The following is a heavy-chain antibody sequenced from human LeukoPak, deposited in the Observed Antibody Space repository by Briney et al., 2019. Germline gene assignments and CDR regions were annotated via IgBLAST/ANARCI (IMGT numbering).Heavy chain of an antibody. CDR1: GFTFCSNS. CDR2: ISSSSSYI. CDR3: ARDLRVLSDAFDI. Sequence: AGSLRLSCAASGFTFCSNSMNWVRQAQGKGLEWVSSISSSSSYIYYADSVKGRFTISRDNAKNSLYLQMNSLRAEDTAVYYCARDLRVLSDAFDIWGQGTMVTVSS. V-gene: IGHV3-21*01. J-gene: IGHJ3*02. D-gene: IGHD4/OR15-4a*01.